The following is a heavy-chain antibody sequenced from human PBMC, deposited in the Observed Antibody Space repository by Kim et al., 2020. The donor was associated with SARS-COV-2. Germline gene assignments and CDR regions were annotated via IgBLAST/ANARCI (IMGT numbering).Heavy chain of an antibody. CDR3: ARRDRSGWYFDY. J-gene: IGHJ4*02. Sequence: SETLSLTCTVSGGSISNYNWSWIRQPAGKGLEWIGRIYTSGSTNYNPSLKSRVTMSVDTSVNQFSLHLSSATAADTAVYYCARRDRSGWYFDYWGQGTLVTVSS. V-gene: IGHV4-4*07. D-gene: IGHD6-19*01. CDR2: IYTSGST. CDR1: GGSISNYN.